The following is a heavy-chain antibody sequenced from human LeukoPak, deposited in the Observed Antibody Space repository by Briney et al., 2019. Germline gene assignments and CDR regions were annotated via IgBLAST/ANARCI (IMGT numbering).Heavy chain of an antibody. CDR2: ISSTRNTI. CDR3: ARPPYDFWSGYSGYYYGMDV. V-gene: IGHV3-48*01. D-gene: IGHD3-3*01. CDR1: GFTFSSYS. Sequence: GGSLRLSCAASGFTFSSYSMNWVRQAPGKGLEWVSYISSTRNTIYYADSVKGRFTISRDNAKNSLYLQMNSLRAEDTAVYYCARPPYDFWSGYSGYYYGMDVWGQGTTVTVSS. J-gene: IGHJ6*02.